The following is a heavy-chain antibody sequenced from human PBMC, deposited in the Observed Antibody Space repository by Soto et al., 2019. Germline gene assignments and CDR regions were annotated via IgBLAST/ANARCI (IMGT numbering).Heavy chain of an antibody. V-gene: IGHV3-21*01. CDR1: GFTFSSYS. J-gene: IGHJ4*02. CDR3: ARDHITRYYFDY. CDR2: ISSSSSYI. D-gene: IGHD2-2*01. Sequence: GGSLRLSCAASGFTFSSYSMNWVRQAPGKGLEWASSISSSSSYIYYADSVKGRFTISRDNSKNTVYLQMNSLRAEDTAVYYCARDHITRYYFDYWGQGT.